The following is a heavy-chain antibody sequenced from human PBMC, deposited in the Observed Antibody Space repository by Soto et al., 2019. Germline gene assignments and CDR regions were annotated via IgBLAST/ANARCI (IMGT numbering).Heavy chain of an antibody. V-gene: IGHV3-30*03. CDR2: ISSDGSKK. CDR3: AMDLYGSSFRFDY. CDR1: GFTFSNNG. J-gene: IGHJ4*02. Sequence: QVQLVESGGGVVQPGRSLRLSCVASGFTFSNNGIHWVRQAPGKGLEWVAGISSDGSKKYYADSVKGRFTISRDNSKNTLYLQMNSLSAEDTAVYYCAMDLYGSSFRFDYWGQGTLVTVSS. D-gene: IGHD2-15*01.